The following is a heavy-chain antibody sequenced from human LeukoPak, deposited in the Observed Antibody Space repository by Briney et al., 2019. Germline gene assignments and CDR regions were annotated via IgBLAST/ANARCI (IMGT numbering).Heavy chain of an antibody. CDR3: ASNAWSSWYESYYYYYMDV. D-gene: IGHD6-13*01. V-gene: IGHV1-2*02. CDR2: INPNSGGT. J-gene: IGHJ6*03. Sequence: ASVKVSCKASGYTFTGYYMHWVRQAPGQGLEWMGWINPNSGGTNYAQKSQGRVTMTRDTSISTAYMELSRLRSDDTAVYYCASNAWSSWYESYYYYYMDVWGKGTTVTISS. CDR1: GYTFTGYY.